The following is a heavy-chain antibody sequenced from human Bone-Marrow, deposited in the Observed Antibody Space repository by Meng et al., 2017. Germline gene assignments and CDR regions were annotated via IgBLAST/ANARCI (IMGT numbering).Heavy chain of an antibody. Sequence: GGSLRLSCAASGGTFSSYERNWVRQAPGKGLEWVSYISSSGSTIFYADSVKGRFTISRDNAKNSLYLQMNSLRAEDTAVYYCARGGYYYYYYYYGMDVWGQGTTVTVSS. CDR3: ARGGYYYYYYYYGMDV. J-gene: IGHJ6*02. CDR2: ISSSGSTI. V-gene: IGHV3-48*03. CDR1: GGTFSSYE. D-gene: IGHD3-22*01.